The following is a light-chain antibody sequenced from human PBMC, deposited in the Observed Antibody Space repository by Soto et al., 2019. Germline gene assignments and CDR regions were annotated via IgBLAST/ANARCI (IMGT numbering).Light chain of an antibody. CDR3: QSYDRSLSGSF. CDR2: TNN. V-gene: IGLV1-44*01. CDR1: SSNIGSNT. J-gene: IGLJ1*01. Sequence: QSVLTQPPSASGTPGQRVTISCSGSSSNIGSNTVNWYQQLPGTAPKLLIYTNNQRPSGVPVRFSGSKSGTSASLTISGLQSEDEADYYCQSYDRSLSGSFFGTGTKLTVL.